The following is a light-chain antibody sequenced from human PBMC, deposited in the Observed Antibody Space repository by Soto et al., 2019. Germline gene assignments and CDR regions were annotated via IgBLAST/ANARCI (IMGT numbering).Light chain of an antibody. CDR3: QQFTTVPRT. V-gene: IGKV1-12*01. CDR2: GAF. J-gene: IGKJ1*01. Sequence: DIQMTQYPSSVAAAVGDRVTITCRASQGISQWLAWYQHKPGTAPKLLIFGAFSLQRGVPSRFAGSGSGTDFTLTSKSLQPEDVATDDCQQFTTVPRTVGQGTKGESK. CDR1: QGISQW.